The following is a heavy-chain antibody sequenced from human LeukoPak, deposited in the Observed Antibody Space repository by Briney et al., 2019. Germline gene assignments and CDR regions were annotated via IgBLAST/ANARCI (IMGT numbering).Heavy chain of an antibody. V-gene: IGHV3-53*01. CDR1: GFTVSSNY. D-gene: IGHD3-10*01. CDR3: ARSKPKNMVRGLIMRRESRYYFDY. Sequence: GGSLRLSCAASGFTVSSNYMSWVRQAPGKGLEWVSVIYSGGSTYYADSVKGRFTISRDNSKSTLYIQMNSLRAEDTAVYYCARSKPKNMVRGLIMRRESRYYFDYWGQGTLVTVSS. J-gene: IGHJ4*02. CDR2: IYSGGST.